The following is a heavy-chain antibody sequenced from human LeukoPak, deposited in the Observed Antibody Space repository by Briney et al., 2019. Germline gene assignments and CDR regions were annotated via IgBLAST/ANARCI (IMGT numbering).Heavy chain of an antibody. CDR3: ARGGGYCSSTSCDNWFDP. J-gene: IGHJ5*02. D-gene: IGHD2-2*03. Sequence: SETLSLTCAAYGGSFSGYYWSWIRQPPGKGLEWIGEINHSGSTNYNPSLKSRVTISVDTSKNQFSLKLSSVTAADTAVYYCARGGGYCSSTSCDNWFDPWGQGTLVTVSS. CDR2: INHSGST. V-gene: IGHV4-34*01. CDR1: GGSFSGYY.